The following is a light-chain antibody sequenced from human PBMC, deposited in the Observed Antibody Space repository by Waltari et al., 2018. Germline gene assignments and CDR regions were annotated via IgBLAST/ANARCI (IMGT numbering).Light chain of an antibody. V-gene: IGKV3-15*01. CDR2: GAS. Sequence: ETVMTQSPVTLSVSPGERATLSCRASQSVSSNLAWYQQKPGRAPRLLIYGASTRATGIPARFSGSGSGTEFTLTINSLQSEDFAVYYCQQYNNWPPITFGGGTKVEIK. J-gene: IGKJ4*01. CDR3: QQYNNWPPIT. CDR1: QSVSSN.